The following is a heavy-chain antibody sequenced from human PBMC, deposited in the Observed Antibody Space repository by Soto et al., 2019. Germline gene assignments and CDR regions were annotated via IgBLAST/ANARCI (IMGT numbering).Heavy chain of an antibody. D-gene: IGHD6-6*01. V-gene: IGHV1-18*01. J-gene: IGHJ6*02. CDR3: ARELRAYSSSSGYYYYYGMDV. CDR2: IGAYNGNT. Sequence: ASVKVSCKASGYTFTSYGISWVRQAPGQGLEWMGWIGAYNGNTNYAQKLQGRVTMTTDTSTSTAYMELRSLRSDDTAVYYCARELRAYSSSSGYYYYYGMDVWGQGTTVTVSS. CDR1: GYTFTSYG.